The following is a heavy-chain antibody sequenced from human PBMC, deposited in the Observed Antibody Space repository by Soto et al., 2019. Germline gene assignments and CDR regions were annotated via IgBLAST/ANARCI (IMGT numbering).Heavy chain of an antibody. CDR1: GGTFSSYA. Sequence: SVKFSCKASGGTFSSYAISWVRQAPGQGLEWMGGIIPIFGTANYAQKFQGRVTITADESTSTAYMELSSLRSEDTAVYYCASDLDIEMAPITGPSGKDVWGEGTTVTVSS. J-gene: IGHJ6*01. CDR3: ASDLDIEMAPITGPSGKDV. V-gene: IGHV1-69*13. CDR2: IIPIFGTA. D-gene: IGHD5-12*01.